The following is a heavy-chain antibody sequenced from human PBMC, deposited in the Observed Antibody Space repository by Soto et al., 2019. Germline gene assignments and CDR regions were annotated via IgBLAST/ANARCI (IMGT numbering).Heavy chain of an antibody. CDR3: AKDQNLWDFWSGLLAA. J-gene: IGHJ4*02. D-gene: IGHD3-3*01. V-gene: IGHV3-30*18. CDR2: ISYDGSNK. CDR1: GFTFSSYG. Sequence: GGSLRLSCAASGFTFSSYGMHWVRQAPGKGLEWVAVISYDGSNKYYADSVKGRFTISRDNSKNTLYLQMNSLRAEDTAVYYCAKDQNLWDFWSGLLAARGQGTLVTVSS.